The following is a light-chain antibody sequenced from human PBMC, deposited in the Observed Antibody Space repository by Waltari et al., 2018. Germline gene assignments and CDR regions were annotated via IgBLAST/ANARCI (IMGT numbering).Light chain of an antibody. Sequence: SYELTQPPSVSVSPGHTARITCPGKALPNKYAYWYRQKSGQAPVLVIYEDTKRPSGIPERFSASNSGAVATLTITGAQVEDEADYYCYSTDYTGNYWVFGGGTKLTVL. V-gene: IGLV3-10*01. J-gene: IGLJ3*02. CDR2: EDT. CDR1: ALPNKY. CDR3: YSTDYTGNYWV.